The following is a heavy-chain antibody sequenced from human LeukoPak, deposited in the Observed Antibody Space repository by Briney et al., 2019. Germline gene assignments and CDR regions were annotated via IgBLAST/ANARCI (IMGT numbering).Heavy chain of an antibody. CDR2: ISTSGGNT. J-gene: IGHJ4*02. CDR1: GFTFSTYS. V-gene: IGHV3-23*01. D-gene: IGHD5-12*01. Sequence: GGSLRLSCAASGFTFSTYSMSWVRQAPGKGLEWVSSISTSGGNTYYADSVKGRFTSSRDNPKNTLFLQMNSLRAEDTAVYYCAKDRPTWPIDYWGQGTLVTVSS. CDR3: AKDRPTWPIDY.